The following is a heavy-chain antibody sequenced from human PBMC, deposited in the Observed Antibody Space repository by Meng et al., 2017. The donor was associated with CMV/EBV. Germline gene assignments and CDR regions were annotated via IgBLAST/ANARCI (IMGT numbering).Heavy chain of an antibody. CDR3: ARVNSSSFGYYYYGMDV. CDR2: IIPIFGTA. CDR1: VGTFSSYA. D-gene: IGHD6-6*01. V-gene: IGHV1-69*05. Sequence: SVPVSCQASVGTFSSYASSWVRQAPGQGLEWMGGIIPIFGTANYAQKFQGRVTITTDESTSTAYMELSSLRFEYTAVYYCARVNSSSFGYYYYGMDVWGQGTTVTVSS. J-gene: IGHJ6*02.